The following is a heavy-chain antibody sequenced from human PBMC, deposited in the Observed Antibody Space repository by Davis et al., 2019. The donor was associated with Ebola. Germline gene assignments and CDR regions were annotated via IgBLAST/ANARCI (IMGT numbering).Heavy chain of an antibody. CDR2: INPNSGGT. J-gene: IGHJ6*02. Sequence: ASVKVSCKASGYTFTGYYMHWVRQAPGRGLEWMGWINPNSGGTNYAQKFQGWVTMTRDTSISTAYMELSRLRSDDTAVYYCAREGADVDFWSGYHGMDVWGQGTTVTVSS. CDR3: AREGADVDFWSGYHGMDV. D-gene: IGHD3-3*01. V-gene: IGHV1-2*04. CDR1: GYTFTGYY.